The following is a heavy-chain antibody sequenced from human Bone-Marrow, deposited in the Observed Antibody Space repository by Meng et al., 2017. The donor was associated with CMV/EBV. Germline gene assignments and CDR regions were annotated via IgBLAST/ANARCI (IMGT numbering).Heavy chain of an antibody. Sequence: SGPTLVKPTETLTLTCTVSGFSLSNARMGVSWIRQPPGKALEWLAHIFSNDEKSYSTSLKSRLTISKDTCKSQVVLTMTNMDPVDTATYYCARTGKRFGELTWFDPWGQGTLVTVSS. CDR2: IFSNDEK. J-gene: IGHJ5*02. CDR1: GFSLSNARMG. V-gene: IGHV2-26*01. CDR3: ARTGKRFGELTWFDP. D-gene: IGHD3-10*01.